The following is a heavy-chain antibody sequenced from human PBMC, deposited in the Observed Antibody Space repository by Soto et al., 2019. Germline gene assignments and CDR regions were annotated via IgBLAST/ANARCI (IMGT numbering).Heavy chain of an antibody. CDR3: ARGNEGNYDFWSGYYVAFDI. D-gene: IGHD3-3*01. Sequence: SSETLSLTCTVSGGSISSYYWSWIRQPPGKGLEWIGYIYYSGSTNYNPSLKSRVTISVDTSKNQFSLKLSSVTAADTAVYYCARGNEGNYDFWSGYYVAFDIWGQGTMVTVSS. CDR1: GGSISSYY. CDR2: IYYSGST. V-gene: IGHV4-59*01. J-gene: IGHJ3*02.